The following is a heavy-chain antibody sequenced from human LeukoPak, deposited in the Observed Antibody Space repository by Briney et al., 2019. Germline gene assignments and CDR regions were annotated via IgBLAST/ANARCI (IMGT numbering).Heavy chain of an antibody. Sequence: GESLKVSCKGSGYSFTNYWIAWVRQMPGNGLEWMGITYPGDSDTRYSPSFQGQVTISADKSISTAYLQWSSLKASDTAIYYCARPEGGGSYYELNYWGQGTLVTVSS. CDR1: GYSFTNYW. CDR3: ARPEGGGSYYELNY. D-gene: IGHD1-26*01. CDR2: TYPGDSDT. V-gene: IGHV5-51*01. J-gene: IGHJ4*02.